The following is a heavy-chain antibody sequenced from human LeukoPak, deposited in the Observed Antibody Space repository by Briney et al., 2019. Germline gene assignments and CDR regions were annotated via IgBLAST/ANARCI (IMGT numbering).Heavy chain of an antibody. V-gene: IGHV3-66*01. J-gene: IGHJ4*02. D-gene: IGHD6-13*01. CDR2: IYSGGST. Sequence: PGGSLRLSCAASGFAVSSNYMNWVRQAPGKGVGWVSVIYSGGSTYYADSVKGRFIISRDNSRNSLYLQMNSLRAEDTAVYYCARDSSSYYYFDYWGQGTLVTVSS. CDR3: ARDSSSYYYFDY. CDR1: GFAVSSNY.